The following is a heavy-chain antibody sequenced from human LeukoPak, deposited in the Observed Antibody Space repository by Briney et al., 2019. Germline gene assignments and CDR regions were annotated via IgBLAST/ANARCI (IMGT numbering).Heavy chain of an antibody. Sequence: ASVKVSCMASGYTFTGFYMHWVRQAPGQGLEWMGWINPNSGGTNYAQRFQGRVTMTRDTSISTAYMELSRLRSDDTAVYYCARAPIESFVYYYMDVWGKGTTVTISS. CDR1: GYTFTGFY. D-gene: IGHD5-24*01. CDR2: INPNSGGT. V-gene: IGHV1-2*02. J-gene: IGHJ6*03. CDR3: ARAPIESFVYYYMDV.